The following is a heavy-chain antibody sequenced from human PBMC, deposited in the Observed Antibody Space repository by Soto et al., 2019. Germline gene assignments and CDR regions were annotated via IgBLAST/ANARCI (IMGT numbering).Heavy chain of an antibody. CDR2: ISWNSGSI. CDR3: AKDMGSGWYNYYYYGMDV. J-gene: IGHJ6*02. D-gene: IGHD6-19*01. CDR1: GFTFDDYA. V-gene: IGHV3-9*01. Sequence: GGSLRLSCAASGFTFDDYAMHWVRQAPGKGLEWVSGISWNSGSIGYADSVKGRFTIYRDNAKNSLYLQMNSLRAEDTALYYCAKDMGSGWYNYYYYGMDVWGQGTTVTVSS.